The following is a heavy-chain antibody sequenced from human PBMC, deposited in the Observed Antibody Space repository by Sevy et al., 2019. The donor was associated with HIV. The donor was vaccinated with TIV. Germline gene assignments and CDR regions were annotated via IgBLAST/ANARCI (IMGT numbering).Heavy chain of an antibody. V-gene: IGHV3-66*01. CDR2: IHSDDTT. CDR3: AGGKSGYGYALNY. CDR1: GFTVNSNY. J-gene: IGHJ4*02. D-gene: IGHD5-18*01. Sequence: GGSLRLSCAASGFTVNSNYMTWVRQAPGKGLEGVSVIHSDDTTYHADSVKDRLTISRDNFKNTRYLHMSSLRAEDTAVYYCAGGKSGYGYALNYWGQGTLVTVSS.